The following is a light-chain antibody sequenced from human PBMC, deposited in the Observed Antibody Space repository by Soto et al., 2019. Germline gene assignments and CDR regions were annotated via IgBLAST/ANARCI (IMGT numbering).Light chain of an antibody. V-gene: IGKV3-20*01. J-gene: IGKJ3*01. Sequence: EIVLTQSPGTLSLSPGERATLSCRASQSISSSYLAWFQQKPGQSPRLLIYAASNRATGIPDRFSGSGSGTDFTLTISRLEPEDFAMSYCQQCGSSPPLFTFGPGTKVDIK. CDR2: AAS. CDR3: QQCGSSPPLFT. CDR1: QSISSSY.